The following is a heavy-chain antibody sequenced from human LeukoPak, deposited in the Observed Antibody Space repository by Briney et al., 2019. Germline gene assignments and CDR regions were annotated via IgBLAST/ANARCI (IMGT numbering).Heavy chain of an antibody. CDR1: GYTFTSYY. CDR2: INPSGGST. CDR3: ARASGDDYYDSSGYYCFDY. V-gene: IGHV1-46*01. J-gene: IGHJ4*02. Sequence: ASVKVSCKASGYTFTSYYMHWVRQAPGQGLEWMGIINPSGGSTSYAQKFQGRVTMTRDTSTSTVYMELSSLRSEDTAVYYCARASGDDYYDSSGYYCFDYWGQGTLVTVSS. D-gene: IGHD3-22*01.